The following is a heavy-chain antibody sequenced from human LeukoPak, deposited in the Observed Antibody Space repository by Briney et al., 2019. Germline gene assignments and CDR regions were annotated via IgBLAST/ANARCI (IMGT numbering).Heavy chain of an antibody. CDR2: INSDGSST. CDR1: GFTFSDYW. V-gene: IGHV3-74*01. Sequence: PGGSLRLSCVASGFTFSDYWMHWVRQAPGKGLVWVSRINSDGSSTSDADSVKGRFTISRDNSKNTLYLQMNSLRAEDTAVYYCAKVLFSVAAAHFDYWGQGTLVTVSS. D-gene: IGHD6-13*01. CDR3: AKVLFSVAAAHFDY. J-gene: IGHJ4*02.